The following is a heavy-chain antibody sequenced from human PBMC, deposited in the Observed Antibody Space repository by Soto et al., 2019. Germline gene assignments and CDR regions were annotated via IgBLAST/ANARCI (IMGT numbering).Heavy chain of an antibody. CDR2: ISYDGSNK. CDR1: GFTFSSYG. J-gene: IGHJ6*02. CDR3: AKPVYGSSSWPNNYYYYGMDV. Sequence: QVQLVESGGGVVQPGRSLRLSCAASGFTFSSYGMHWVRQAPGKGLEWVAVISYDGSNKYYADSVKGRFTISRDNSKNTLYLQMNSLRAEDTAVYYCAKPVYGSSSWPNNYYYYGMDVWGQGTTVTVSS. D-gene: IGHD6-13*01. V-gene: IGHV3-30*18.